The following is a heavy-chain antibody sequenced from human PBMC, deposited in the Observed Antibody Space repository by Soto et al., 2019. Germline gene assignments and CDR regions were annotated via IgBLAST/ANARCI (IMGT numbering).Heavy chain of an antibody. CDR1: GYSFTSYW. V-gene: IGHV5-51*01. J-gene: IGHJ5*02. CDR2: IYPGESET. CDR3: AREGSRIPALLHH. D-gene: IGHD2-2*02. Sequence: PGESLKISCKGSGYSFTSYWIAWVRQMPGKDLEWMGIIYPGESETVYTPSFEGQVTISVDKSTSTAYLEWSSLRASDTAIYYCAREGSRIPALLHHWGQGTLVTVSS.